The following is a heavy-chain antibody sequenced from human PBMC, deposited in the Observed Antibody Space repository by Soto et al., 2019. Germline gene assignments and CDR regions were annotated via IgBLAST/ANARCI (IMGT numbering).Heavy chain of an antibody. CDR3: ARCRGPQTVTTGFDP. J-gene: IGHJ5*01. CDR1: GFTFSIYS. V-gene: IGHV3-48*02. Sequence: GGSLRLSCAASGFTFSIYSMNWVRQAPGKGLEWVSYIMPGSSHIFYAESVKGRFTISRDNANNSVFLQLTSLRDDDTAVYYCARCRGPQTVTTGFDPWGQGTLVTVSS. D-gene: IGHD4-4*01. CDR2: IMPGSSHI.